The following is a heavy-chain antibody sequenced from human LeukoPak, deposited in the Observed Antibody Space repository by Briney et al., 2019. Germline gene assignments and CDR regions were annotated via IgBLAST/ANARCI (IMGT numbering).Heavy chain of an antibody. CDR1: GGSFSGYY. Sequence: SETLSLTCAVYGGSFSGYYWSWIRQPPGKGLELIGEINHSGSTNYNPSLKSRVTISVDTSKNQFSLKLSSVTAADTAVYYCARSLSYYYYYMDVWGKGPRSPSP. CDR2: INHSGST. D-gene: IGHD2/OR15-2a*01. CDR3: ARSLSYYYYYMDV. V-gene: IGHV4-34*01. J-gene: IGHJ6*03.